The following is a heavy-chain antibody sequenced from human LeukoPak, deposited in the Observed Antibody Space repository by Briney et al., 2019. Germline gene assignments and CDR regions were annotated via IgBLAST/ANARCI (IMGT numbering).Heavy chain of an antibody. Sequence: SETLSLTCTVSGGSVSSGGYSWSWIRQHPGKGLEWIGYIYYSGTTKYNPSLKSRVTISADTSKNQFSLKLSSVTAADTAVYYCARQADDSSSSLVYFDYWGQGTLVAVSS. J-gene: IGHJ4*02. D-gene: IGHD6-6*01. CDR3: ARQADDSSSSLVYFDY. V-gene: IGHV4-61*08. CDR1: GGSVSSGGYS. CDR2: IYYSGTT.